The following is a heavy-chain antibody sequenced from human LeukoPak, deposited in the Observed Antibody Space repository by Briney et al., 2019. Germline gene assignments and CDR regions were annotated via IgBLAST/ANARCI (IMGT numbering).Heavy chain of an antibody. V-gene: IGHV4-4*07. CDR3: ARETGPYYYYYMDV. D-gene: IGHD1-1*01. Sequence: SETLSLTCIVSGGSISSYYWSWIRQPAGKGLEWIGRIYTSGNTNYNPSLKSRVTISVDKSKNQLSLKLSSVTAADTAVYYCARETGPYYYYYMDVWGKGTTVTVSS. CDR1: GGSISSYY. J-gene: IGHJ6*03. CDR2: IYTSGNT.